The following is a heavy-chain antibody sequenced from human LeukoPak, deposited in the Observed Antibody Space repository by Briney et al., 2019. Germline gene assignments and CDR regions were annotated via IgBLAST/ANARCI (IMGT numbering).Heavy chain of an antibody. J-gene: IGHJ4*02. CDR3: ARGLSYYDSSGYPR. CDR1: GGSFSGYY. Sequence: PSETLSLTCAVYGGSFSGYYWSWIRQPPGKGLEWIGEINHSGSTNYDPSLKSRVTISVDTSKSQFSLKLSSVTAADTAVYYCARGLSYYDSSGYPRWGQGTLVTVSS. V-gene: IGHV4-34*01. CDR2: INHSGST. D-gene: IGHD3-22*01.